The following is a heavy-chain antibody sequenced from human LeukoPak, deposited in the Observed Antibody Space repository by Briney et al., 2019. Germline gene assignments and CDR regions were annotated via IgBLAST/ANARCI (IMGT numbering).Heavy chain of an antibody. D-gene: IGHD2-15*01. V-gene: IGHV3-7*01. Sequence: PGGSLRLSCTASGFTFSSHWMSWVRQAPGKGLELVANINQDGSEKYYVDSVKGRFTISRDNAKNSLYLQMNSLRAEDTAIYYCARDHVVDGLVFDYWGQGALVTVSS. CDR3: ARDHVVDGLVFDY. J-gene: IGHJ4*02. CDR2: INQDGSEK. CDR1: GFTFSSHW.